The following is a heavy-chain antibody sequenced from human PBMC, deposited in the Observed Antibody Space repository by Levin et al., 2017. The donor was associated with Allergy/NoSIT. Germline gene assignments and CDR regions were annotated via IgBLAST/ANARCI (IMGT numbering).Heavy chain of an antibody. V-gene: IGHV4-61*01. J-gene: IGHJ6*02. CDR3: ARRLIKMSGGTNYYYGLDV. CDR1: GDSVSSGSHY. CDR2: IYYSGST. Sequence: PSETLSLTCTVSGDSVSSGSHYWTWIRQSPGKGLEWIGYIYYSGSTNFNPSLRSRVTISVATPKQQFSLKLSSVTAADTAVYYCARRLIKMSGGTNYYYGLDVWGQGTTVTVSS. D-gene: IGHD1/OR15-1a*01.